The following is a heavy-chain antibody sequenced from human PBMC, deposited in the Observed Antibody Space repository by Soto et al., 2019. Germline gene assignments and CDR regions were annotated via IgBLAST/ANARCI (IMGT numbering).Heavy chain of an antibody. Sequence: QVQLQQWGAGLLKPSETLSLTCAVYGGSFSGYYWSWICQPPRKGLEWIGEVNHIGSTNYNPSLKSRVTRPINTSTKQFSLKLSSVIAADTAVYYCARKARIFEVVIISVLGWFDPWGQGTLVTVSS. CDR1: GGSFSGYY. V-gene: IGHV4-34*01. CDR3: ARKARIFEVVIISVLGWFDP. CDR2: VNHIGST. J-gene: IGHJ5*02. D-gene: IGHD3-3*01.